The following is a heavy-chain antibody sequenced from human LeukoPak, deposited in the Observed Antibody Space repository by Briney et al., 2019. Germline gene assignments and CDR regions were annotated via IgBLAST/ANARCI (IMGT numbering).Heavy chain of an antibody. CDR1: GFTFSSYA. Sequence: GGSLRLSCAASGFTFSSYAMHWVRQAPGKGLEWVAVISYDGSNKYYADSVKGRFTISRDNSKNTLYLQMNSLRAEDTAVYYCARAPYGRPPDYWGQGALVTVSS. CDR3: ARAPYGRPPDY. D-gene: IGHD4-17*01. J-gene: IGHJ4*02. V-gene: IGHV3-30*04. CDR2: ISYDGSNK.